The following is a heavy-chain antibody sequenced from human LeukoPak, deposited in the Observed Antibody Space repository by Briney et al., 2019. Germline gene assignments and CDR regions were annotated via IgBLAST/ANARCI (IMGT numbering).Heavy chain of an antibody. D-gene: IGHD3-22*01. Sequence: GGSLRLSCAASGFTFSSYAMTWVRQAPGKGLEWVSVISGSGGSTYYADSVKGRFTISRDNAKNSLYLQMNSLRAEDTAVYYCARDYYDSPLGYWGQGTLVTVSS. V-gene: IGHV3-23*01. CDR1: GFTFSSYA. CDR3: ARDYYDSPLGY. J-gene: IGHJ4*02. CDR2: ISGSGGST.